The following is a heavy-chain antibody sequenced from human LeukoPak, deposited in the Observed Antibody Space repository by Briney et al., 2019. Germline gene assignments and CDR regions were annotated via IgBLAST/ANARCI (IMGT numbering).Heavy chain of an antibody. J-gene: IGHJ4*02. Sequence: PSETLSLTCAVYGGSFSGYYWSWIRQPPGKGLEWIGEINHSGSTNYNPSLKSRVIISVDTSKNQFSLKLSSVTAADTAVYYCARVSGWFFDYWGQGTLVTVSS. D-gene: IGHD6-19*01. V-gene: IGHV4-34*01. CDR2: INHSGST. CDR1: GGSFSGYY. CDR3: ARVSGWFFDY.